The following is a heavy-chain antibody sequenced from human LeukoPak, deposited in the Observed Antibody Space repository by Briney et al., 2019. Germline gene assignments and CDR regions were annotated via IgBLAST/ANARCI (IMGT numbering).Heavy chain of an antibody. CDR3: ASDPGYYDSSGYPGY. CDR1: GASISPYY. Sequence: SETLSLTCTVSGASISPYYWSWIRQPPGKGLEWIGYIYYSGSTYYNPSLKSRVTISVDTSKNQFSLKLSSVTAADTAVYYCASDPGYYDSSGYPGYWGQGTLVTVSS. D-gene: IGHD3-22*01. V-gene: IGHV4-30-4*01. CDR2: IYYSGST. J-gene: IGHJ4*02.